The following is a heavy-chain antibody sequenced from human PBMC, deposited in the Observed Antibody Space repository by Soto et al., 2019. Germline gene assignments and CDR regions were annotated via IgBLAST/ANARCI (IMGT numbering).Heavy chain of an antibody. CDR1: GYTFTSYA. CDR2: INAGNGNT. Sequence: ASVKVSCKASGYTFTSYAMHWVRQAPGQRLEWMGWINAGNGNTKYSQKFQGRVTITRDTSASTVYMELSSLRSEDTAVYYCARDCSSTSCYRLDPWGQGTLVTVSS. V-gene: IGHV1-3*01. CDR3: ARDCSSTSCYRLDP. D-gene: IGHD2-2*01. J-gene: IGHJ5*02.